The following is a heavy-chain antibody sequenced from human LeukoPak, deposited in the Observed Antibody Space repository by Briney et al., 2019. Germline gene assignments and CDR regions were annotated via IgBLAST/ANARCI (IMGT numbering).Heavy chain of an antibody. D-gene: IGHD2-15*01. CDR2: IIPIFGTA. J-gene: IGHJ3*02. Sequence: SVKVSCKASGGTFSSYAISWVRQATGQGLEWMGGIIPIFGTANYAQKFQGRVTITTDESTSTAYMELSSLRSEDTAVYYCARVREYCSGGSCYSHAFDIWGQGTMVTVSS. CDR3: ARVREYCSGGSCYSHAFDI. V-gene: IGHV1-69*05. CDR1: GGTFSSYA.